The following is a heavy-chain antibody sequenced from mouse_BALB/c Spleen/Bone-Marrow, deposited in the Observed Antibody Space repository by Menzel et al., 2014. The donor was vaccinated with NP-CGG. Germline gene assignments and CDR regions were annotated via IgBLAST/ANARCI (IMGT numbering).Heavy chain of an antibody. J-gene: IGHJ2*01. V-gene: IGHV5-6-3*01. D-gene: IGHD2-1*01. CDR1: GFTFSSYG. CDR2: INSNGGST. CDR3: VRGNYGNYVDYFDF. Sequence: EVQRVESGGGLVQPGGSLNLSCAATGFTFSSYGMSWVRQTPDKRLELVATINSNGGSTYYPDSVKGRFAISRDTAKNTLYLQMSSLKSEETAMYYCVRGNYGNYVDYFDFWGQGTTLTVSS.